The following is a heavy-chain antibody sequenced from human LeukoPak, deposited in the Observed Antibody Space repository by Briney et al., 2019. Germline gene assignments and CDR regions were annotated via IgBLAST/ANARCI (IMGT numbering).Heavy chain of an antibody. Sequence: GASVKVSCKASGYTFTTHDINWVRQATGQGLEWLGWMSPNSGDTVYAQKFQGRVTMTSDSSISTAYMELSNLRSEDTAIYYCVRTPPNWGFDYWGQGTLVTVSS. CDR1: GYTFTTHD. CDR3: VRTPPNWGFDY. V-gene: IGHV1-8*01. CDR2: MSPNSGDT. J-gene: IGHJ4*02. D-gene: IGHD7-27*01.